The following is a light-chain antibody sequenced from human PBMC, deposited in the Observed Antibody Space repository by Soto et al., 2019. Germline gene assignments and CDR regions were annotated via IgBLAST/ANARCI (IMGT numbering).Light chain of an antibody. CDR3: SSYTSSSTLLYV. J-gene: IGLJ1*01. Sequence: QLVLTQPASVSGSPGQSITISCTGTSSDVGGYNYVSWYQQHPGKAPKLMIYDVSNRPSGVSNRFSGSKSGNTASLTISGLQAEDKADYYCSSYTSSSTLLYVFGTGTKLTVL. CDR2: DVS. V-gene: IGLV2-14*01. CDR1: SSDVGGYNY.